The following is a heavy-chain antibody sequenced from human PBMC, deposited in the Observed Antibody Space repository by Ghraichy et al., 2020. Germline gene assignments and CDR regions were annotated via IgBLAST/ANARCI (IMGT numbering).Heavy chain of an antibody. CDR1: GFTFSSYS. CDR2: IGDSSRHI. V-gene: IGHV3-21*01. CDR3: AREAEENFDY. Sequence: GGSLRLSCVASGFTFSSYSMNWVRQAPGKGLEWVSSIGDSSRHIYYADSVKGRFTISRDNAKNSLFLQMNSLRAEDTAVYYCAREAEENFDYWGQGTLVTVSS. J-gene: IGHJ4*02.